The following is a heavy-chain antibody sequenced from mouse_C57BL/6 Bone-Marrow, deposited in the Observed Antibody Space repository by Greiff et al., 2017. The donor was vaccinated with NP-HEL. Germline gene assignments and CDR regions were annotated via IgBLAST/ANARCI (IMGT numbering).Heavy chain of an antibody. J-gene: IGHJ2*01. CDR1: GYTFTSYW. Sequence: QVQLKQPGAELVRPGSSVKLSCKASGYTFTSYWMDWVKQRPGQGLEWIGNIYPSDSETHYNQKFKDKATLTVDKSSSTAYMQLSSLTSEDSAVYYCARGRVDGCSDYWGQGTTLTVSS. V-gene: IGHV1-61*01. CDR3: ARGRVDGCSDY. D-gene: IGHD2-3*01. CDR2: IYPSDSET.